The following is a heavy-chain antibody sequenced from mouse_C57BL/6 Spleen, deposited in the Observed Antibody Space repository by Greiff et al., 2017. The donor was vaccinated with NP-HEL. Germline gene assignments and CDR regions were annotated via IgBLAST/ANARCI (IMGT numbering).Heavy chain of an antibody. CDR1: GYTFTSYW. CDR3: ARGTGTSDY. D-gene: IGHD4-1*01. CDR2: IDPSDSET. J-gene: IGHJ2*01. V-gene: IGHV1-52*01. Sequence: QVQLQQPGAELVRPGSSVKLSCKASGYTFTSYWMHWVKQRPIQGLEWIGNIDPSDSETHYNQKFKDKATLTVDKSSSTAYMQLSSLTSEDSAVCYCARGTGTSDYWGQGTTLTVSS.